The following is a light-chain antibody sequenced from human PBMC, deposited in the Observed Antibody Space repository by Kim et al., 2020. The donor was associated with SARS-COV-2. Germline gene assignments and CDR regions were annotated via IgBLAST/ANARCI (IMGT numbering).Light chain of an antibody. J-gene: IGKJ1*01. CDR2: DAS. CDR1: QSINSW. V-gene: IGKV1-5*01. Sequence: DIQMTQSPSTLSASVGDRVTITCRASQSINSWLAWYQQKPGKAPKLLLYDASSLESGVPSRFGGSGSGTEFTLTISSLQPDDFATYYCQQYNSYSTWAFGQGTKVEI. CDR3: QQYNSYSTWA.